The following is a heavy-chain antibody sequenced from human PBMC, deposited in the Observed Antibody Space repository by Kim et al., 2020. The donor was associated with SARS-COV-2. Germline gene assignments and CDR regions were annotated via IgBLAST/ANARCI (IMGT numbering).Heavy chain of an antibody. J-gene: IGHJ6*01. D-gene: IGHD6-13*01. V-gene: IGHV3-30*18. CDR2: ISYDGSNK. CDR1: GFTFSSYG. Sequence: GGSLRLSCAASGFTFSSYGMHWVRQAPGKGLEWVAVISYDGSNKYYADSVKGRFTISRDNSKNTLYLQMNSLRAEHTAVYYCAKALSYSSRAGFHYYYYG. CDR3: AKALSYSSRAGFHYYYYG.